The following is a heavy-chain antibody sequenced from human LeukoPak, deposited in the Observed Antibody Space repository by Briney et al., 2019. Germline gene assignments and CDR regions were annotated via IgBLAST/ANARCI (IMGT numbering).Heavy chain of an antibody. V-gene: IGHV4-39*01. D-gene: IGHD3-22*01. CDR1: GGSISSSSYY. J-gene: IGHJ5*02. Sequence: SETLSLTCTVSGGSISSSSYYWGWIRQPPGKGLEWIGSIYYSGSTYYNPSLKSRVTISVDTSKNQFSLKLSSVTAADTAVYYCARQGSSGYYYVGRDWFDPWGQGTLVTVSS. CDR2: IYYSGST. CDR3: ARQGSSGYYYVGRDWFDP.